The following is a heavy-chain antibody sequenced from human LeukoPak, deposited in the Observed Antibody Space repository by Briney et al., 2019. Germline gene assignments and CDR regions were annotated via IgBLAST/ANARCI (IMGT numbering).Heavy chain of an antibody. Sequence: SETLSLTCTVSGGSISSGGNYWSWIRQHPGKGLEWIGYIYYSGSTYYNPSLKSRVTISVDTSKNQFSLKLSSVTAADTAVYYCARAVKRNWFDPWGQGTLVTVSS. D-gene: IGHD4-17*01. CDR2: IYYSGST. V-gene: IGHV4-31*03. CDR3: ARAVKRNWFDP. CDR1: GGSISSGGNY. J-gene: IGHJ5*02.